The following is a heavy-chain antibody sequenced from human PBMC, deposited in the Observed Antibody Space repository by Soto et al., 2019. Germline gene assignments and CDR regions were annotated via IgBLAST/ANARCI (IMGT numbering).Heavy chain of an antibody. D-gene: IGHD3-22*01. CDR1: GGSFSGYY. J-gene: IGHJ4*02. CDR2: INHSGST. CDR3: ARIRYYYDSRGYSAFY. Sequence: SETLSLTCAVYGGSFSGYYWSWIRQPPGKGLEWIGEINHSGSTNYNPSLKSRVTISVDTSKNQFSLKLSSVTAADTAVYYCARIRYYYDSRGYSAFYWGQGTLVTVSS. V-gene: IGHV4-34*01.